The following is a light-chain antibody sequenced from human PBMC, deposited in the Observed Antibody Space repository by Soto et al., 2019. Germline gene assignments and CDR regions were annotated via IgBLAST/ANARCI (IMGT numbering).Light chain of an antibody. CDR3: QTWDTGARVV. CDR2: LSSDGSH. J-gene: IGLJ2*01. CDR1: SGHSSYA. Sequence: QLVLNQSPSASASLGASFKLTCTLSSGHSSYAIAWHQQQPEKGPRYLMKLSSDGSHSKGDGIPDRFSGSSSGAERYLTISSLQSEDEADYYCQTWDTGARVVFGGGTKLTVL. V-gene: IGLV4-69*01.